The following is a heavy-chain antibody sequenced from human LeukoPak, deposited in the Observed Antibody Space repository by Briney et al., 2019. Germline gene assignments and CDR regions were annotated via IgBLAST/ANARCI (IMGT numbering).Heavy chain of an antibody. Sequence: SETLSLTCTVSGDSISSYFWSSIRQPPGKGLEWIGYIYYSGSTNYNPSLKSRVTISVDTSKNQFSLKLSSVTAADTAVYYCARETTYYYDSSGYYYGRYFDYWGQGTLVTLSS. CDR3: ARETTYYYDSSGYYYGRYFDY. V-gene: IGHV4-59*01. CDR1: GDSISSYF. D-gene: IGHD3-22*01. J-gene: IGHJ4*02. CDR2: IYYSGST.